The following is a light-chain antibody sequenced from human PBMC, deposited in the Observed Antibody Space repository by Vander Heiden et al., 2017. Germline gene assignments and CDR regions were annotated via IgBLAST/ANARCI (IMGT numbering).Light chain of an antibody. V-gene: IGKV1-5*01. J-gene: IGKJ1*01. CDR2: DAS. CDR3: QQYNSYPLT. CDR1: QSISSW. Sequence: DIQMTQSPSTLSASVGDRVTITCRAIQSISSWLAWYQQKPGKAPKLLIYDASSLESGVPSRFSGSGYGTEFTLTISSLQPDDFATYYCQQYNSYPLTFGQGNKVEIK.